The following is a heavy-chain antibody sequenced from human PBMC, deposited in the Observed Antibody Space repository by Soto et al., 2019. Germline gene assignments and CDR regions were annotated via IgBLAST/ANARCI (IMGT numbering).Heavy chain of an antibody. CDR3: AKGDSGSHTQVDY. CDR1: GFTFDDYT. V-gene: IGHV3-43*01. J-gene: IGHJ4*02. CDR2: ISWDGGST. Sequence: GGSLRLSCAASGFTFDDYTMHWVRQAPGKGLEWVSLISWDGGSTYYADSVKGRFTISRDNSKNSLYLQMNSLRTEDTALYYCAKGDSGSHTQVDYWGQGTLVTVSS. D-gene: IGHD1-26*01.